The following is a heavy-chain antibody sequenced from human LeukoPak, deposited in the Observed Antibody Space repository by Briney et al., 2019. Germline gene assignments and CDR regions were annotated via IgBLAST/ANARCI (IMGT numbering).Heavy chain of an antibody. J-gene: IGHJ5*02. V-gene: IGHV6-1*01. Sequence: PSRTLSLTCAVSGDSVSNRNAAWNWIRQSPSRGLEWLGRTYYRSEWHTDYAFSVKGRITINADTSKNQFSLQLGYVTPEDTAVYYCASGWALSWGQGTLVTVSS. CDR2: TYYRSEWHT. CDR1: GDSVSNRNAA. D-gene: IGHD1-26*01. CDR3: ASGWALS.